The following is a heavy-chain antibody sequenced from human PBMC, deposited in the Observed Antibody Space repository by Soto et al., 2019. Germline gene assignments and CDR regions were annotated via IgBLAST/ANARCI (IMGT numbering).Heavy chain of an antibody. V-gene: IGHV3-48*01. CDR2: ISSSSSTI. J-gene: IGHJ4*02. D-gene: IGHD2-2*01. CDR1: GFTFSSYS. CDR3: ARGEEDIVVVPAAIGYYDFWSGYPDDY. Sequence: PGGSLRLSCAASGFTFSSYSMNWVRQAPGKGLEWVSYISSSSSTIYYADSVKGRFTISRDNAKNSLYLQMNSLRAEDTAVYYCARGEEDIVVVPAAIGYYDFWSGYPDDYWGQGTLVTVSS.